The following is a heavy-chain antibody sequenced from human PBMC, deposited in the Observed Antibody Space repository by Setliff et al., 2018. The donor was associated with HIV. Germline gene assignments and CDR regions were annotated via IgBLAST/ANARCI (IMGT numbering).Heavy chain of an antibody. CDR2: MNPDSGNT. D-gene: IGHD2-15*01. CDR3: ARTRRGGSSVYYYYYMDV. CDR1: GYTSTSYD. Sequence: VASVKVSCKASGYTSTSYDINWVRQATGQGLEWMGWMNPDSGNTGSAQNFQGRLTITRNTSISTAYMELGSLGFDDTAVYFCARTRRGGSSVYYYYYMDVWGQGTAVTVSS. V-gene: IGHV1-8*01. J-gene: IGHJ6*03.